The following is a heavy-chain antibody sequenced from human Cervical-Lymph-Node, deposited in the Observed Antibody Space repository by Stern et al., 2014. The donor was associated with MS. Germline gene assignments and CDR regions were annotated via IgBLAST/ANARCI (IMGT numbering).Heavy chain of an antibody. V-gene: IGHV1-2*02. CDR3: ARSPVQLTSPGPFDH. CDR2: INPNSDDT. D-gene: IGHD1-1*01. J-gene: IGHJ4*02. CDR1: GYTFTHYY. Sequence: QVQLGQSGADVKKPGPSVKVSCKASGYTFTHYYIHWVRQAPGQGLERMGRINPNSDDTDYAQNFQGRVTMTRDTSVSTAYMELSSLRSDDTAVFYCARSPVQLTSPGPFDHWGQGSLVAVSS.